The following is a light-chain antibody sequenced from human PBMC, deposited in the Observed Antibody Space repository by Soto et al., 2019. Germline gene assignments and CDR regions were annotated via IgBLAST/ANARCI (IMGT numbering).Light chain of an antibody. J-gene: IGLJ2*01. Sequence: QSALTQPASVSGSPGQSITISCTGTSSDVGSYNLVSWYQQHPGKAPKLIIYEVTKRPSGVSNRFSASKSGNTASLTISGLQSEDEDDYYCCSYSGSATLLFGGGTKLTVL. CDR3: CSYSGSATLL. CDR1: SSDVGSYNL. CDR2: EVT. V-gene: IGLV2-23*02.